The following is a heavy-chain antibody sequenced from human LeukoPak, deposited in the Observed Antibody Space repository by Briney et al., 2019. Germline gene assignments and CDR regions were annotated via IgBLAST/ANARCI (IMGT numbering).Heavy chain of an antibody. CDR2: IYYSGST. CDR3: ARHPPKRLAVARECYFDY. D-gene: IGHD6-19*01. Sequence: VKPSETLSLTCTVSGGSISSYYWSWIRQPPGKGLEWIGYIYYSGSTNYNPSLKSRVTISVDTSKNQYSLKLSSVTAADTAVYYCARHPPKRLAVARECYFDYWGQGTLVTVSS. CDR1: GGSISSYY. J-gene: IGHJ4*02. V-gene: IGHV4-59*08.